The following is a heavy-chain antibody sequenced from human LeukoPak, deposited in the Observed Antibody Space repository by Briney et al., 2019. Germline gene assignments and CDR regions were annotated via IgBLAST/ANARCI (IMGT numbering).Heavy chain of an antibody. Sequence: ASVKVSCKASGGTFSSYAITWVRQAPGQGLEWMGGIIPIFGTANYAQKFQGRVTITADKSTSTVYMELSSLRSEDTAVYFCARESDFWSGYFQYWGQGTLVIVSS. CDR1: GGTFSSYA. J-gene: IGHJ1*01. V-gene: IGHV1-69*06. CDR3: ARESDFWSGYFQY. CDR2: IIPIFGTA. D-gene: IGHD3-3*01.